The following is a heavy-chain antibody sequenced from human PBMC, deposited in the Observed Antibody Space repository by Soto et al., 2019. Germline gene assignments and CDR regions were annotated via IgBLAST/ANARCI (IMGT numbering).Heavy chain of an antibody. J-gene: IGHJ4*02. CDR3: ARASIAVADYYFDY. Sequence: QVQLVESGGGVVQPGRSLRLSCAASGFTFSSYGMHWVRQAPGKGLEWVAVIWYDGSNKYYADSVKGRFTISRDNSKSTLYLQMNSLRAEDTAVYYCARASIAVADYYFDYWGQGTLVTVSS. CDR1: GFTFSSYG. V-gene: IGHV3-33*01. D-gene: IGHD6-19*01. CDR2: IWYDGSNK.